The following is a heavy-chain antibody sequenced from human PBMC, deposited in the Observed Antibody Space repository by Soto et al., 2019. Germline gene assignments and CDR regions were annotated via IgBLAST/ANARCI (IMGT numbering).Heavy chain of an antibody. CDR1: GFTFSSYG. D-gene: IGHD5-12*01. V-gene: IGHV3-33*01. CDR2: IWYDGSNK. Sequence: QVQLVESGGGVVQPGRSLRLSCAASGFTFSSYGMHWVRQAPGKGLEWVAVIWYDGSNKYYADSVKGRFTISRDNSKNTLYLQMNSLRAEDTAVYYCARSGGGWLLTTYYFDYWGQGTLVTVSS. J-gene: IGHJ4*02. CDR3: ARSGGGWLLTTYYFDY.